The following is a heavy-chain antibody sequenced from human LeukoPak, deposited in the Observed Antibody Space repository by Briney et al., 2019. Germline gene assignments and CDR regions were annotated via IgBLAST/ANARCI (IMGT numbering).Heavy chain of an antibody. V-gene: IGHV1-8*01. Sequence: ASVKVSCKASGYTFTSYDINWVRQATGQGLEWMGWMNPNSGNTGYAQKFQGRGTMTRNTSISTAYMELSSLRSEDTAVYYCARAVVGLGTSLHYYYMEVWGKGTTVTVSS. CDR3: ARAVVGLGTSLHYYYMEV. J-gene: IGHJ6*03. CDR2: MNPNSGNT. D-gene: IGHD2-2*01. CDR1: GYTFTSYD.